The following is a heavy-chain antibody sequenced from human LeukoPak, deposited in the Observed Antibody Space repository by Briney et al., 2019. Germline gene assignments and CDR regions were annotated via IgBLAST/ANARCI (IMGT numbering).Heavy chain of an antibody. CDR2: TYYRSKWYN. Sequence: PSQSLSLTCAISGDSLSSNSAAWNWIRQSPSRGLEWLGRTYYRSKWYNDYAVSVKSRITINPDTSKNQFSLQLNSVTPEDTAVYYCAREITHYSSSWYYFDYWGQGTLVTVSS. J-gene: IGHJ4*02. D-gene: IGHD6-13*01. V-gene: IGHV6-1*01. CDR3: AREITHYSSSWYYFDY. CDR1: GDSLSSNSAA.